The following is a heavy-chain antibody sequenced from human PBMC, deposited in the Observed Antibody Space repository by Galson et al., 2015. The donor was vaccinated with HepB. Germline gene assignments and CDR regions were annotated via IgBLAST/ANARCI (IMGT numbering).Heavy chain of an antibody. Sequence: SLRLSCAASGFTFNHFAMTWVRLAPGKGLEWVSSISGSGETTYYPDSVRGRFTTSRDNSKNTVYLQLNSLRVEDTALYYCAKDPTVTPAWGQGVQVTVSS. D-gene: IGHD4-17*01. V-gene: IGHV3-23*01. CDR1: GFTFNHFA. J-gene: IGHJ4*02. CDR2: ISGSGETT. CDR3: AKDPTVTPA.